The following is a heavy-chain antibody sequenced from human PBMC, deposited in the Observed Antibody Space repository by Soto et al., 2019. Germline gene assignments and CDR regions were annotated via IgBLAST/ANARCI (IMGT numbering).Heavy chain of an antibody. CDR3: AKGLYFDSRGGCANY. CDR2: ISGSGHAT. J-gene: IGHJ4*02. Sequence: EVRLLESGGGSVPPGASARLSCLTSGFMFDNYAMSWVRQSPARGLEWVAAISGSGHATYYTQSVRGRFTISRDKSKKRVFRQMNNLRTEDTAIYYCAKGLYFDSRGGCANYWGLGTLFTVSS. D-gene: IGHD3-22*01. V-gene: IGHV3-23*01. CDR1: GFMFDNYA.